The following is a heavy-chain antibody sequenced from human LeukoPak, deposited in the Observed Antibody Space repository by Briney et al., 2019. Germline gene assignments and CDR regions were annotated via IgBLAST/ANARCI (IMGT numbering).Heavy chain of an antibody. CDR2: IWYDGNNK. J-gene: IGHJ4*02. D-gene: IGHD6-19*01. CDR3: ARDWRTGSVWGY. CDR1: GFTISSNG. V-gene: IGHV3-33*01. Sequence: GGSLRLSCAASGFTISSNGMLWVRQAPGKGLEWVAVIWYDGNNKYYADSVKGPFTISRDNSKNTVYLQMNSLRAEDTAVYYCARDWRTGSVWGYWGQGTLVTVSS.